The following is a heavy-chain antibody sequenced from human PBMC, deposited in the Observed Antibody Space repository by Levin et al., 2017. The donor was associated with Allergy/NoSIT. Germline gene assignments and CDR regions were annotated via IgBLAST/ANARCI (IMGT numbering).Heavy chain of an antibody. J-gene: IGHJ4*02. D-gene: IGHD2-15*01. CDR1: GGSISSSSYY. Sequence: SSETLSLTCTVSGGSISSSSYYWGWIRQPPGKGLEWIGSIYYSGSTYYNPSLKSRVTMSVDTSKNQFSLKLSSVTAADTAVYYCARPRGYCSGGSCFTYFDYWGQGTLVTVSS. CDR3: ARPRGYCSGGSCFTYFDY. CDR2: IYYSGST. V-gene: IGHV4-39*01.